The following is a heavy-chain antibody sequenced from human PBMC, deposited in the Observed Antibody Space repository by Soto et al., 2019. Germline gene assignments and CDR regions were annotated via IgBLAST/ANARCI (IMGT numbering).Heavy chain of an antibody. J-gene: IGHJ6*03. CDR1: GFTFSSYG. Sequence: GGSLRLSCAASGFTFSSYGMHWVRQAPGKGLEWVAVIWYDGSNKYYADSVKGRFTISRDNSKNTLYLQMNSLRAEDTAVYYCARDEMAAAGIHYYYMDVWGKGTTVTVSS. V-gene: IGHV3-33*01. CDR2: IWYDGSNK. CDR3: ARDEMAAAGIHYYYMDV. D-gene: IGHD6-13*01.